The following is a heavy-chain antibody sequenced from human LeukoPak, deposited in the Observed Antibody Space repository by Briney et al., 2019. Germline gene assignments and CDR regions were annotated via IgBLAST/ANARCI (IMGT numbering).Heavy chain of an antibody. CDR1: GGSFSGYY. Sequence: SETLSLTCAVYGGSFSGYYWSWIRQPPGKGLEWIGEINHSGSTNYNPSLKSRVTISVDTSKNQFSLKLSSVTAADTAVYYCARRAVAGTHEDPQRYNWFDPWGQGTLVTVSS. CDR2: INHSGST. CDR3: ARRAVAGTHEDPQRYNWFDP. V-gene: IGHV4-34*01. D-gene: IGHD6-19*01. J-gene: IGHJ5*02.